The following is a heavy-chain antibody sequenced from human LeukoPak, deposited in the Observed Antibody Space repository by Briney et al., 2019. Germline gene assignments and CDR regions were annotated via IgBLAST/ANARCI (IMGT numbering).Heavy chain of an antibody. Sequence: ASVKVSCKASGYTFINYGISWVRQAPGQGLEWMGWISAYNGNTNYAQKLQGRVTMTTDTSTSTAYMELRSLRSDDTAVYYCARLYGIMIFGVAPENWFDPWGQGTLVTVSS. D-gene: IGHD3-3*01. V-gene: IGHV1-18*01. CDR2: ISAYNGNT. J-gene: IGHJ5*02. CDR1: GYTFINYG. CDR3: ARLYGIMIFGVAPENWFDP.